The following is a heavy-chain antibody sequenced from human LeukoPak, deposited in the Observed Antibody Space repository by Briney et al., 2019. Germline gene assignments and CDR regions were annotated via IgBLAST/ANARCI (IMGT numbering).Heavy chain of an antibody. J-gene: IGHJ5*02. V-gene: IGHV1-2*06. CDR3: ARLSGYYDSSGYYPNWFDP. D-gene: IGHD3-22*01. CDR2: INPNSGGT. Sequence: ASVKVSCKASGYTFTGYYMDWVRQAPGQGLEWMGRINPNSGGTNYAQKFQGRVTMTRDTSISTAYMELSRLRSDDTAVYYCARLSGYYDSSGYYPNWFDPWGQGTLVTVSS. CDR1: GYTFTGYY.